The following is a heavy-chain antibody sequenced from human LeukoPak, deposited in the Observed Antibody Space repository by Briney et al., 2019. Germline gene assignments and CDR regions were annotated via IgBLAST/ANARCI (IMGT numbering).Heavy chain of an antibody. J-gene: IGHJ4*02. V-gene: IGHV3-30*18. Sequence: SGGSLRLSCVASGFTFSSYGMHWVRQAPGKGLEWVAFISYDGSNENIAESVKGRFIISRDNSKNTLYLQMNSLRAEDTAVYYCAKGPAPRLGEFSYHALVDYWGQGTLVTVSS. CDR1: GFTFSSYG. D-gene: IGHD3-16*02. CDR2: ISYDGSNE. CDR3: AKGPAPRLGEFSYHALVDY.